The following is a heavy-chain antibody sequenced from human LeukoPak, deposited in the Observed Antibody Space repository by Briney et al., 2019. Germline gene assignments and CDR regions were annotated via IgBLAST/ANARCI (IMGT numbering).Heavy chain of an antibody. D-gene: IGHD3-10*01. CDR3: ARAGGSGIDY. J-gene: IGHJ4*02. CDR2: VYTTGST. CDR1: GGSISTYY. Sequence: SETLSLTCTVSGGSISTYYWSWIRQPAGKGLEWIGHVYTTGSTNYNPSLKSRVTNYNPSLKSRVTMSVDTSKNQFFLNLSSVTAADTAVYYCARAGGSGIDYWGQGTLVTVSS. V-gene: IGHV4-4*07.